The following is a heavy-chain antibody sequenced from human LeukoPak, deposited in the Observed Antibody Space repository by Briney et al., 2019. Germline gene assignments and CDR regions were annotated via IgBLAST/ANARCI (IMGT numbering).Heavy chain of an antibody. V-gene: IGHV1-2*02. Sequence: ASVKVSCKASGYTFTGYYMHWVRQAPGQGLEWMGWINPNSGGTNYAQKFQGRVTMTRDTSISTAYMELSRLRSDDTAVYYCARDLYQWLPSTRPRDYYYYMDVCGEGTTVTVSS. J-gene: IGHJ6*03. D-gene: IGHD6-19*01. CDR2: INPNSGGT. CDR3: ARDLYQWLPSTRPRDYYYYMDV. CDR1: GYTFTGYY.